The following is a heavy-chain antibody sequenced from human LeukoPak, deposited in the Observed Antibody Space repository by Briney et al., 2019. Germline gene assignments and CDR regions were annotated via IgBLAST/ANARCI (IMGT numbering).Heavy chain of an antibody. V-gene: IGHV3-30*02. Sequence: GGSLRLSCVASGFTFSTYGMHWVRQAPGKGLAWVAFIRYDGSNKYYADSVKGRFTISRDNSKNTLYLQMNSLRAEDTAVYYCAKGHDFWSGPNYFDYWGQGTLVTVSS. J-gene: IGHJ4*02. CDR3: AKGHDFWSGPNYFDY. D-gene: IGHD3-3*01. CDR1: GFTFSTYG. CDR2: IRYDGSNK.